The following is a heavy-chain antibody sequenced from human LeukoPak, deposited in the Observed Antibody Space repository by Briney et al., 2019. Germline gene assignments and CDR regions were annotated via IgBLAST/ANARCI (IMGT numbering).Heavy chain of an antibody. V-gene: IGHV4-38-2*01. D-gene: IGHD6-6*01. CDR2: IYHSGST. CDR1: GYSISSGYY. CDR3: ARLARNPSIAARGSP. J-gene: IGHJ5*02. Sequence: SETLSLTCAVSGYSISSGYYWGWIRQPPGKGLEWIGSIYHSGSTYYNPSLKSRVTISVDTSKNQFSLKLSSVTAADTAVYYCARLARNPSIAARGSPWGQGTLVTVSS.